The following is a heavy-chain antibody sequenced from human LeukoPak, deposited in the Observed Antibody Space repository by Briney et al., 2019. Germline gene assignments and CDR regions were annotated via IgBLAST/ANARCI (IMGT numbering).Heavy chain of an antibody. CDR3: ERDPGYGDPE. Sequence: GGSLRLSCAASGFTFSDHYMSWFRLSPGKGLEWLSYITSSGTTTDYADSVKGRFTISRDNAKNSMFLQMNSLRPEDTAVYYCERDPGYGDPEWGQGTLVTVSS. CDR1: GFTFSDHY. J-gene: IGHJ4*02. D-gene: IGHD4-17*01. CDR2: ITSSGTTT. V-gene: IGHV3-11*01.